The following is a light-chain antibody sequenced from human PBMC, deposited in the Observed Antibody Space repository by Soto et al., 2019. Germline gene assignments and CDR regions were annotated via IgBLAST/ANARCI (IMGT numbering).Light chain of an antibody. CDR2: DAS. CDR3: QQYDDLWT. Sequence: DIQMTQSPSSLSASVGDRVTITCQANQDISNYLNWYQQKPGKSPKLLISDASNLKTGVPSRFSGSGSGTDFTFTISSMQPEDIETYYCQQYDDLWTFGPGTKVDIK. V-gene: IGKV1-33*01. CDR1: QDISNY. J-gene: IGKJ3*01.